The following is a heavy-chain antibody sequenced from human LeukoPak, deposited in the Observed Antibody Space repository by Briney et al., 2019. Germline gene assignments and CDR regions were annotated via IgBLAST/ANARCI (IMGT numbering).Heavy chain of an antibody. CDR3: ARAVAVSWDAFDI. V-gene: IGHV1-8*01. CDR2: MNPNSGNT. Sequence: GASVKVSCKASGYTFTSYGINWVRQATGQGLEWMGWMNPNSGNTGYAQKFQGRVTMTRNTSISTAYMELSSLRSEDTAVYYCARAVAVSWDAFDILGQGTMVTVSS. D-gene: IGHD6-19*01. CDR1: GYTFTSYG. J-gene: IGHJ3*02.